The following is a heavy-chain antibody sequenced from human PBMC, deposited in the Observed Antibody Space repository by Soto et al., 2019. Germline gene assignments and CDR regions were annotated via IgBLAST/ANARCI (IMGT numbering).Heavy chain of an antibody. CDR2: IVPIYRTA. Sequence: ASVKVSCKASGGTFSSYRINWVRQAPGQGLEWVGGIVPIYRTADYAQKFQGRVTITADESARTSYMGLRSLKSQDTAVYYCVRDSGAKLSSSWGQGTLVTVSS. V-gene: IGHV1-69*13. J-gene: IGHJ4*02. CDR3: VRDSGAKLSSS. D-gene: IGHD6-13*01. CDR1: GGTFSSYR.